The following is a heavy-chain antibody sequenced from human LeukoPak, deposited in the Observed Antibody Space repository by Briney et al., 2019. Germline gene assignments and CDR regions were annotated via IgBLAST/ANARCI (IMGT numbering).Heavy chain of an antibody. Sequence: GGSLRLSCAASGFTFSSYAMSWVRQAPGKGLEWVSVISGSGGSTYYADSVKGRFTISRDNSKNTLYLQMNSLRAEDTAVYYCSSSGWLFDYWGQGTLVTVSS. CDR1: GFTFSSYA. CDR2: ISGSGGST. CDR3: SSSGWLFDY. J-gene: IGHJ4*02. D-gene: IGHD6-19*01. V-gene: IGHV3-23*01.